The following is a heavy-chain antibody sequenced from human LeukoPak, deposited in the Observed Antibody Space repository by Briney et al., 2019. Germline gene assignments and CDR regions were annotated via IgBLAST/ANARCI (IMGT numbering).Heavy chain of an antibody. J-gene: IGHJ4*02. Sequence: GASVNVSCKASGYTFTGHYMHWVRQAPGQGLEWMGLINPNSGGTNYAQKFQGRVTMTRDTSISTAYMELRSLRSDDTAVYYCARDKSGYLDYWGQGTLVTVSS. V-gene: IGHV1-2*02. CDR2: INPNSGGT. CDR1: GYTFTGHY. D-gene: IGHD3-22*01. CDR3: ARDKSGYLDY.